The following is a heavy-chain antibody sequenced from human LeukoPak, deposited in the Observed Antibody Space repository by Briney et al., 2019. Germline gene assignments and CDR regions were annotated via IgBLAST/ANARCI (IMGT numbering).Heavy chain of an antibody. CDR1: GYTLTELS. J-gene: IGHJ5*02. CDR3: ATGYCSSTSCYRDFRWFDP. Sequence: ASVKVSCKVSGYTLTELSMHWVRQAPGKGLEWMGGFDPGDGETIYAQKFQGRVTMTEDTSTDTAYMELSSLRSEDTAVYYCATGYCSSTSCYRDFRWFDPWGQGTLVTVSS. CDR2: FDPGDGET. V-gene: IGHV1-24*01. D-gene: IGHD2-2*02.